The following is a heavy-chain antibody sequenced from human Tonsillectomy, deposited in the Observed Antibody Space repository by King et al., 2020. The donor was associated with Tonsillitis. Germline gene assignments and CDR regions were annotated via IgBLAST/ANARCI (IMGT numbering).Heavy chain of an antibody. V-gene: IGHV4-39*01. CDR3: ARYVRGSFDY. D-gene: IGHD3-16*01. Sequence: LQLQESGPGVVKPSETLSLTCTVSVGSISSSDHYWAWIRQPPGKGLEWIGYMYYCGTIFYNPSLKSRITISGGTSENRFSLKLSSVTAADTAVYFCARYVRGSFDYWGQGALVTVSS. J-gene: IGHJ4*02. CDR1: VGSISSSDHY. CDR2: MYYCGTI.